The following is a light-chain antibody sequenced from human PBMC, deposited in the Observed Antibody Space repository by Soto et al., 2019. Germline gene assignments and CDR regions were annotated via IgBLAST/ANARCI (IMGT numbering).Light chain of an antibody. CDR2: GAS. CDR3: QQYADLPYT. CDR1: QTLTTRF. J-gene: IGKJ2*01. V-gene: IGKV3-20*01. Sequence: EIVLTQSPGTLSLSPGERATLSCMASQTLTTRFLAWYQQKPGQAPRLLIYGASSRATGIPDRFSGSGSGTEYTLTISILEPEDFAVYSCQQYADLPYTFGQGTTLEIK.